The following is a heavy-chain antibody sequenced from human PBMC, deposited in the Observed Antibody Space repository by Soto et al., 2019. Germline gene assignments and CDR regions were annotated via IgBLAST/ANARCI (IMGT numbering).Heavy chain of an antibody. V-gene: IGHV3-30-3*01. CDR1: GFTFSTYP. CDR3: ARDRGGTAPGAHFYYHYALDV. D-gene: IGHD6-13*01. CDR2: ISNDGNSE. Sequence: GGSLRLSCAASGFTFSTYPMHWVRQAPGKGLEWVAFISNDGNSEYYADSVRGRFRISRDNSKNTLFLQINSLRPEDTAVYYCARDRGGTAPGAHFYYHYALDVWGLGTTVTVSS. J-gene: IGHJ6*02.